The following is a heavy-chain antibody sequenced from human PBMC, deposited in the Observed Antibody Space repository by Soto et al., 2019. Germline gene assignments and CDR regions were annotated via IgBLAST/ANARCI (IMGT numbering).Heavy chain of an antibody. CDR2: ISSSISYI. V-gene: IGHV3-21*01. CDR3: ATALDYGDYAGAMDV. CDR1: GFTFSSYS. Sequence: EVQLVESGGGLVKPGGSLRLSCAASGFTFSSYSMNWVRQAPGKGLEWVSSISSSISYIHYADSVKGRFTISRDSAKNSLYLQMNSLRAEDTAVYYCATALDYGDYAGAMDVWGQGTTVTVSS. J-gene: IGHJ6*02. D-gene: IGHD4-17*01.